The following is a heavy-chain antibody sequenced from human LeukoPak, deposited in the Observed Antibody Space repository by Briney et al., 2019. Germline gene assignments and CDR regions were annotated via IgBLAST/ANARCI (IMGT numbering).Heavy chain of an antibody. Sequence: SETLSLTCTVSGGSISSYYWSWIRQPPGKGLEWIGYIYYSGSTSYNPSLKSRVTISVDTSKNQFSLKLSSVTAADTAVYYCARIGDSSGYQRWFDPWGQGTLVTDSS. D-gene: IGHD3-22*01. CDR2: IYYSGST. CDR1: GGSISSYY. CDR3: ARIGDSSGYQRWFDP. J-gene: IGHJ5*02. V-gene: IGHV4-59*01.